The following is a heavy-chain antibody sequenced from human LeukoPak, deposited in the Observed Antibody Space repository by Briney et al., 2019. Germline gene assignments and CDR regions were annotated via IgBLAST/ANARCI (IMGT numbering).Heavy chain of an antibody. Sequence: SETLSLTCTVSGGSISSYYWSWIRQPPGKGLEWIGYIYYSGSTNYNPSLKSRVTISVDTSKNQFSLKLSSVTAADTAVYYRARAMVRGVHFDYWGQGTLVTVSS. CDR2: IYYSGST. J-gene: IGHJ4*02. V-gene: IGHV4-59*01. CDR3: ARAMVRGVHFDY. D-gene: IGHD3-10*01. CDR1: GGSISSYY.